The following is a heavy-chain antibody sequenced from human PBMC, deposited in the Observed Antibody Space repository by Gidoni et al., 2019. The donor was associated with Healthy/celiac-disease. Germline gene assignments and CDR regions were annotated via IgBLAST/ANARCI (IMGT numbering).Heavy chain of an antibody. Sequence: EVQLVESGGGLVKPGGSLRLSCAASGFTFSSYSMNCVRQAPGKGLEWVSSISSSSSYIYYADSVKGRFTISRDNAKNSLYLQMNSLRAEDTAVYYCARAGLMVSYGMDVWGQGTTVTVSS. V-gene: IGHV3-21*01. CDR2: ISSSSSYI. CDR3: ARAGLMVSYGMDV. D-gene: IGHD2-8*01. J-gene: IGHJ6*02. CDR1: GFTFSSYS.